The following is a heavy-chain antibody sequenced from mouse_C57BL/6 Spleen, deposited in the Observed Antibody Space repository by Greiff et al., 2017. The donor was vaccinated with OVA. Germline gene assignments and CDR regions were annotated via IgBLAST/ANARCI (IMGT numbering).Heavy chain of an antibody. V-gene: IGHV1-59*01. CDR1: GYTFTSYW. Sequence: QVQLQQPGAELVRPGTSVKLSCKASGYTFTSYWMHWVKQRPGQGLEWIGVIDPSDSYTNYNQKFKGKATLTVDTSSSTAYMQLSSLTSEDSAVYYCAREVYYGSSWDYYAMDYWGQGTSVTVSS. CDR3: AREVYYGSSWDYYAMDY. CDR2: IDPSDSYT. J-gene: IGHJ4*01. D-gene: IGHD1-1*01.